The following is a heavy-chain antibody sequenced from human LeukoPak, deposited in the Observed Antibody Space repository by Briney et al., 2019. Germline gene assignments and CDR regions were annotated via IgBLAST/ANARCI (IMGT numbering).Heavy chain of an antibody. Sequence: GGSLRLSCAASGFTSSKAWINWVRQAPGKGLEWVGRIKSKSDGGTTDYAAPVKGRFTISRDDSKNTLYVQMNSLKTEDTAVYYCTTDHSTYYDSSGTGSYHWGQGTLVTVSS. J-gene: IGHJ5*02. CDR2: IKSKSDGGTT. V-gene: IGHV3-15*01. CDR1: GFTSSKAW. D-gene: IGHD3-22*01. CDR3: TTDHSTYYDSSGTGSYH.